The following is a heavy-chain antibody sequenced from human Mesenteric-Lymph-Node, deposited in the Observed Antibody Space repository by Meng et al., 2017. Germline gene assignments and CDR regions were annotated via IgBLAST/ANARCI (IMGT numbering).Heavy chain of an antibody. Sequence: GESLKISCAASGFTFSSYAMHWVRQAPGKGLEWVAVISYDGSNKYYADSVKGRFTISRDNSKNTLYLQMSSLRAEDTAVYYCARGDDYVWGSYRYSSGMDVWGQGTTVTVSS. D-gene: IGHD3-16*02. J-gene: IGHJ6*02. CDR3: ARGDDYVWGSYRYSSGMDV. V-gene: IGHV3-30*15. CDR2: ISYDGSNK. CDR1: GFTFSSYA.